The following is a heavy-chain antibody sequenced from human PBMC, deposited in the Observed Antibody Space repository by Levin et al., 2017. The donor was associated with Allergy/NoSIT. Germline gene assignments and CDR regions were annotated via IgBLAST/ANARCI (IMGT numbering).Heavy chain of an antibody. CDR3: ARALIPYDSSGYPYGMDV. CDR2: INPSGGST. D-gene: IGHD3-22*01. V-gene: IGHV1-46*01. J-gene: IGHJ6*02. CDR1: GYTFTSYY. Sequence: GESLKISCKASGYTFTSYYMHWVRQAPGQGLEWMGIINPSGGSTSYAQKFQGRVTMTRDTSTSTVYMELSSLRSEDTAVYYCARALIPYDSSGYPYGMDVWGQGTTVTVSS.